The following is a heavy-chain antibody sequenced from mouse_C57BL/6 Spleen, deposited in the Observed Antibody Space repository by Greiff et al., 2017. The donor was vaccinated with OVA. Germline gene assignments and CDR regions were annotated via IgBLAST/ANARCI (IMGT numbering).Heavy chain of an antibody. CDR2: IDPETGGT. V-gene: IGHV1-15*01. CDR3: TREGNYGNYGGFAY. J-gene: IGHJ3*01. CDR1: GYTFTDYE. Sequence: QVQLKQSGAELVRPGASVTLSCKASGYTFTDYEMHWVKQTPVHGLEWIGAIDPETGGTAYNQKFKGKAILTADKSSSTAYMELRSLTSEDSAVYYCTREGNYGNYGGFAYWGQGTLVTVSA. D-gene: IGHD2-1*01.